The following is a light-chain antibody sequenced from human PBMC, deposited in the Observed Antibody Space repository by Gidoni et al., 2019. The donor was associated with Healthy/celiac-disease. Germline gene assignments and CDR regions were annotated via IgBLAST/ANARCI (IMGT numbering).Light chain of an antibody. Sequence: SPQLTQDPAVSVALGQTVRITCQGDILRSYYASWYQQKPGHAPVLVIYGKNNRPSGIPDRFSGSSSGNTASLTITGAQAEDEADYYCNSRDSSGNLVVFGGGTKLTVL. CDR3: NSRDSSGNLVV. V-gene: IGLV3-19*01. CDR2: GKN. J-gene: IGLJ2*01. CDR1: ILRSYY.